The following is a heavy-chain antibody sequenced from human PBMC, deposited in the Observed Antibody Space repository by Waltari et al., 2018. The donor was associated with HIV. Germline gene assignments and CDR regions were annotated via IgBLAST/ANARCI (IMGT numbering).Heavy chain of an antibody. CDR3: ASLAPRLPSFALDV. D-gene: IGHD3-16*01. CDR2: IHHGGNT. V-gene: IGHV4-30-2*01. Sequence: QLQLQESGSGLVKPSQTLSLTCAVSGASIRTSSYSWTWVRQPPGKGLAWIGYIHHGGNTYYNPSLKSRVTILMDRSKNHFSLRLSSVTAADTAVYYCASLAPRLPSFALDVWGQGTTVTVSS. CDR1: GASIRTSSYS. J-gene: IGHJ6*02.